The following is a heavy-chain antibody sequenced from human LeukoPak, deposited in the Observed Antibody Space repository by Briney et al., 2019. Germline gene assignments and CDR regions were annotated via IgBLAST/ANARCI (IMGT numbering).Heavy chain of an antibody. CDR2: IYYSGST. CDR3: ARLNTWELRFDY. D-gene: IGHD1-26*01. CDR1: GGSISSYY. J-gene: IGHJ4*02. Sequence: PSETPSLTCTVSGGSISSYYWSWIRQPPGKGLEWIGYIYYSGSTNYNPSLKSRVTISVDTSKNQFSLKLSSVTAADTAVYYCARLNTWELRFDYWGQGTLVTVSS. V-gene: IGHV4-59*08.